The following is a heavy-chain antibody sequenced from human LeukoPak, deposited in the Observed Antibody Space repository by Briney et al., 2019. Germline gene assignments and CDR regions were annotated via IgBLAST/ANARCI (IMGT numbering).Heavy chain of an antibody. V-gene: IGHV3-23*01. J-gene: IGHJ4*02. CDR1: GFTFSNYG. Sequence: GGSLRLSFAASGFTFSNYGMNWVRQAPGKGLEWVSAISGSGGSTYYADSVKGRFTISRDNSKNTLYLQMNSLRAEDTAVYYCAKVTGWELQDYFDYWGQGTLVTVSS. CDR3: AKVTGWELQDYFDY. D-gene: IGHD1-26*01. CDR2: ISGSGGST.